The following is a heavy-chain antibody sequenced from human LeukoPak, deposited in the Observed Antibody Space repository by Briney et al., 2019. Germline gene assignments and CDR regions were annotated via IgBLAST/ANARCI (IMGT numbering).Heavy chain of an antibody. CDR2: ISDDETYK. CDR3: ARGDTAMVTRYFDY. CDR1: GFTFNSYS. Sequence: GGSLRLSCAASGFTFNSYSMHWVRQAPGKGLEWVTAISDDETYKFYADSVKGRFTISRDNSKNTLYLQMNSLRAEDTGVYYCARGDTAMVTRYFDYWGQGTLVTVSS. V-gene: IGHV3-30*14. D-gene: IGHD5-18*01. J-gene: IGHJ4*02.